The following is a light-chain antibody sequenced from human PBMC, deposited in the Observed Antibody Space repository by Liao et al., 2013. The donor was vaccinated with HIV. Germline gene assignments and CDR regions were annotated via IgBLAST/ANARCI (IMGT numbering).Light chain of an antibody. CDR2: QDS. J-gene: IGLJ1*01. Sequence: SYELTQPPSVSVSPGQTASITCSGDKLGHKYACWYQQKPGQSPVLVIYQDSKRPSGIPERFSGSNSGNTATLTISGTQAMDEADYYCQAWDSSTPYVFGTGTKVTVL. V-gene: IGLV3-1*01. CDR1: KLGHKY. CDR3: QAWDSSTPYV.